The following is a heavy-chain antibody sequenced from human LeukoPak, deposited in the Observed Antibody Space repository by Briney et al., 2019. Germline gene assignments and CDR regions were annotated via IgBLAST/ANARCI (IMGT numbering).Heavy chain of an antibody. Sequence: SETLSLTCTVSGGSLTSYYCSWIRQPPGKGLEWMGHIYFSGNTNYNPSLKSRLTMSVDTSSNQFSLKLGSVTAADTAVYYCARTEGKFYYDSSGSYDYNYYMDVWGKGITVTVSS. V-gene: IGHV4-59*01. D-gene: IGHD3-22*01. CDR1: GGSLTSYY. J-gene: IGHJ6*03. CDR3: ARTEGKFYYDSSGSYDYNYYMDV. CDR2: IYFSGNT.